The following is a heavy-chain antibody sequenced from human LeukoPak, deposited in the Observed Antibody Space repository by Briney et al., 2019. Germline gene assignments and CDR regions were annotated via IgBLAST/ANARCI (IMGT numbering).Heavy chain of an antibody. J-gene: IGHJ6*02. CDR2: ISAYNGNT. CDR3: ARSVVPAAMSRGYYYYGRHV. Sequence: ASVKVSCRASGYTFTSYGISWVRQAPGEGLEWMRWISAYNGNTNYAQKLQRRVTMTTDTSTSTAYMEQRSLRSDDTAVYYCARSVVPAAMSRGYYYYGRHVWRQGSTVAVS. V-gene: IGHV1-18*01. D-gene: IGHD2-2*01. CDR1: GYTFTSYG.